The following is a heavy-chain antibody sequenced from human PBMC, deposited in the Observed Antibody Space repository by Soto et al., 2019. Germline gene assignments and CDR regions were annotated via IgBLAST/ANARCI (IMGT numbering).Heavy chain of an antibody. D-gene: IGHD6-19*01. V-gene: IGHV1-2*04. CDR3: ATGGAYSIGWYHGAFDL. CDR1: GYTFTSYD. CDR2: INPNSGGT. Sequence: SVKVSCKASGYTFTSYDINWVRQATGQGLEWMGWINPNSGGTNYAQKFQGWVTMTRDTSISTAYMELSRLRSDGTAVYSCATGGAYSIGWYHGAFDLWGEASMVTVSS. J-gene: IGHJ3*01.